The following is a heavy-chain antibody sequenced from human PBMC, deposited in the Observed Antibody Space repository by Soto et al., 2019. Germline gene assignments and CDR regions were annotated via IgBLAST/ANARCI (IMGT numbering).Heavy chain of an antibody. J-gene: IGHJ4*02. Sequence: SETLSLTCTVSGGSISSNYWTWIRQPPRKGLEWIGYVYNSGSTNYNPSLKSRVTISEDTSKSQFSLKVNSMTAADTAVYYCARYRREAVAGYTLDNWGQGILVTVSS. CDR3: ARYRREAVAGYTLDN. D-gene: IGHD6-13*01. CDR2: VYNSGST. V-gene: IGHV4-59*01. CDR1: GGSISSNY.